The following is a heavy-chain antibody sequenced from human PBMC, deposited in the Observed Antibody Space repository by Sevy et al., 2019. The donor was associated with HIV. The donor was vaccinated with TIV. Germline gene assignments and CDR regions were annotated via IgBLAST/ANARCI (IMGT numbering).Heavy chain of an antibody. V-gene: IGHV3-33*01. D-gene: IGHD3-10*01. Sequence: GGSLRLSCAASGFNFSIYGMHWVHQAPGKGLEWVALIYFHGSIKYYVDSVKGRFTISRDNSKNTLYLQMNSLRVEDTAVYYCVRGRDYGNFDYWGQGTLVTVSS. CDR2: IYFHGSIK. J-gene: IGHJ4*02. CDR3: VRGRDYGNFDY. CDR1: GFNFSIYG.